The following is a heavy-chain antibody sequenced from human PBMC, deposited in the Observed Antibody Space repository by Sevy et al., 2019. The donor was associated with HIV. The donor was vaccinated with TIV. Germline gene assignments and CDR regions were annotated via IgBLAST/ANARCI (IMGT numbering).Heavy chain of an antibody. J-gene: IGHJ5*02. Sequence: SETLSLTCTVSGGSISAYHWSWIRQPPGKGLEYIGYIHYTGTTNYNPSRKSRVTISVDTSKNQFSPKLSSVTAADTALYYCARAPPVRSGDDSLNWFDPWGQGTLVTVSS. D-gene: IGHD5-12*01. V-gene: IGHV4-59*01. CDR2: IHYTGTT. CDR1: GGSISAYH. CDR3: ARAPPVRSGDDSLNWFDP.